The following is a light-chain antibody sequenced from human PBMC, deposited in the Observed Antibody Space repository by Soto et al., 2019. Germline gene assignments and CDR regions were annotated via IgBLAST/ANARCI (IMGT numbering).Light chain of an antibody. CDR1: SSDVGGYNY. CDR3: SSYTSRSTRV. J-gene: IGLJ2*01. V-gene: IGLV2-14*01. CDR2: DVS. Sequence: QSVLTQPASVSGSPGQSITISCTGTSSDVGGYNYVSWYQQHPGKAPRLMIYDVSNRPSGVSNRFSGFKSGNTASLTISGLQAEDEADYYCSSYTSRSTRVFGGGTKLTVL.